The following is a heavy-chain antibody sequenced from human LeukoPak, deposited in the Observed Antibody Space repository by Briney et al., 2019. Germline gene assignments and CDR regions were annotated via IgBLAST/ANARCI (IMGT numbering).Heavy chain of an antibody. D-gene: IGHD6-13*01. Sequence: PSETLSLTCTVSGGSISGSYWSWIRQPPGKGLEWIGYIYYSGSTNYNPSLKSRVTISVDTSKNQFSLRVSSVTAADTAVYYCARERTAAGSNWFDPWGQGTLVTVSS. V-gene: IGHV4-59*01. CDR2: IYYSGST. CDR3: ARERTAAGSNWFDP. J-gene: IGHJ5*02. CDR1: GGSISGSY.